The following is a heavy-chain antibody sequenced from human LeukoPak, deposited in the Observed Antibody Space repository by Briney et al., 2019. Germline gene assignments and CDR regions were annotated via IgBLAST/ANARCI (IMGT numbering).Heavy chain of an antibody. D-gene: IGHD1-26*01. J-gene: IGHJ4*02. Sequence: GASVKVSCKASGYTFTNFPIGWVRQAPGQGLEWMGWISAYNGYTKYAPSLQGRVTMTTDTSTSTAYMQLRSLRSDDMAMYYCARVGGNYEGLIDYWGQGTLVTVSS. V-gene: IGHV1-18*03. CDR2: ISAYNGYT. CDR3: ARVGGNYEGLIDY. CDR1: GYTFTNFP.